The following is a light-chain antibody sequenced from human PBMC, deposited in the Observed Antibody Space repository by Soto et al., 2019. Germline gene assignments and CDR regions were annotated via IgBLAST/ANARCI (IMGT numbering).Light chain of an antibody. CDR2: LGS. J-gene: IGKJ1*01. CDR1: QSLLHSNGYNY. Sequence: DIVMTQSPLSLPVTPGEPASISCRSSQSLLHSNGYNYLDWYLQKPGQSPQLLIYLGSNRASGVPDRFSGSGSGTDFTLTISRVEAEDVGVYYCMQPLQTPWTFGQGTKVEI. V-gene: IGKV2-28*01. CDR3: MQPLQTPWT.